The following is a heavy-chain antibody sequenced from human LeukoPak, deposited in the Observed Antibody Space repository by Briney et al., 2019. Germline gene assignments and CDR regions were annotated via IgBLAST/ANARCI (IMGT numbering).Heavy chain of an antibody. J-gene: IGHJ4*02. CDR1: GYTFTSYG. V-gene: IGHV1-18*01. D-gene: IGHD2-15*01. Sequence: AASVKVSCKASGYTFTSYGISWVRQAPGQGLEWMGWISAYNGNTNYAQKLQGRVTMTTDTSTSTAYMELRSLRSDDTAVYYCAREKYCSGGSCYYSFDYWGQGTLVTVSS. CDR3: AREKYCSGGSCYYSFDY. CDR2: ISAYNGNT.